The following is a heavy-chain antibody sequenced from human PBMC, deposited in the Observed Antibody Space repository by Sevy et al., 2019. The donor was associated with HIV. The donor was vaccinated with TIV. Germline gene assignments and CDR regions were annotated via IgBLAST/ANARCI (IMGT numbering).Heavy chain of an antibody. Sequence: SGPTLVNPTQTLTLTCTFSGFSIGTSGVGVGWVRQPPGKALEWLVVIYWDNDKRYSPSLKSRLTVTKDISKNQVVLTMTNLGPADTATYYWADRLVGMSEWNYGYFDYWGQGTLVTVSS. CDR3: ADRLVGMSEWNYGYFDY. J-gene: IGHJ4*02. CDR2: IYWDNDK. CDR1: GFSIGTSGVG. D-gene: IGHD1-7*01. V-gene: IGHV2-5*02.